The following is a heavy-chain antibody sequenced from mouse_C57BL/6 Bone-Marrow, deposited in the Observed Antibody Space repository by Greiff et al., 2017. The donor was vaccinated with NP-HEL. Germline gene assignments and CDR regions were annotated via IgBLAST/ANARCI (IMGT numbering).Heavy chain of an antibody. CDR2: ISGGGGNT. CDR3: ARHGYYFDY. Sequence: EVKLVESGGGLVKPGGSLKLSCAASGFTFSSYTMSWVRQTPEKRLEWVATISGGGGNTYYPDSVKGRFTLSRDNAKNTLYLQMSSLRSEDTALYDCARHGYYFDYWGQGTTLTVSS. V-gene: IGHV5-9*01. J-gene: IGHJ2*01. CDR1: GFTFSSYT.